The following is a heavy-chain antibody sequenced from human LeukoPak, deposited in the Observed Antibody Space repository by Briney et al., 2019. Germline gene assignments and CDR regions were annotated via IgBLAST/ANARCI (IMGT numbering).Heavy chain of an antibody. Sequence: SETLSLTCTVSGGSIGSYYWSWIRQPPGKGLEWIGYIYYSGSTNYNPSLKSRVTISVDTSKNQFSLKLSSVTAADTAVYYCARNYCSSTSCYARFYGMDVWGQGTTVTVSS. CDR1: GGSIGSYY. CDR3: ARNYCSSTSCYARFYGMDV. D-gene: IGHD2-2*01. CDR2: IYYSGST. V-gene: IGHV4-59*01. J-gene: IGHJ6*02.